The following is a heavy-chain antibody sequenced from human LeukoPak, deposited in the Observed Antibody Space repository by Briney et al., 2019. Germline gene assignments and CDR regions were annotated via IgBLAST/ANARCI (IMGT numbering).Heavy chain of an antibody. CDR2: ISAYNGNT. V-gene: IGHV1-18*01. D-gene: IGHD5-12*01. CDR1: GYTFTSYG. CDR3: ARVLLRAEDIVATMGYNWFDP. J-gene: IGHJ5*02. Sequence: WASVKVSCKASGYTFTSYGISWVRQAPGQGLEWMGWISAYNGNTNYAQKLQGRVTMTTDTSTSTAYMELRSLRSDDTAVYYCARVLLRAEDIVATMGYNWFDPWGQGTLVTVSS.